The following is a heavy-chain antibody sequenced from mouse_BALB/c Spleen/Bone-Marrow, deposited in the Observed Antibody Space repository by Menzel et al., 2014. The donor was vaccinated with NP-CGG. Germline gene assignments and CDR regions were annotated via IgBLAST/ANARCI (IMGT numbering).Heavy chain of an antibody. D-gene: IGHD4-1*01. CDR3: ARGGNWEDFDY. J-gene: IGHJ2*01. V-gene: IGHV5-17*02. CDR2: ISSGSSTI. CDR1: GFTFSSFG. Sequence: EVHLVESGGGLVQSGGSRKLSCAASGFTFSSFGMHWVRQAPERGLEWVAYISSGSSTIYYADTVKGRFTISRDNPKNTLFLQMTSLRSEDTAMYYCARGGNWEDFDYWGQGTTLTVSS.